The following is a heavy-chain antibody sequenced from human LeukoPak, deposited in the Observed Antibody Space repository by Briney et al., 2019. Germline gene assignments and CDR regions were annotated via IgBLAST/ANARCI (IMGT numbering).Heavy chain of an antibody. V-gene: IGHV4-39*07. J-gene: IGHJ5*02. D-gene: IGHD3-10*01. CDR1: GGSINSGDYY. Sequence: SETLSLTCTVSGGSINSGDYYWVWIRQPPGKGLEWIGSIHYSGSTSYNPSLKSRVTMTVDTSKSQFSLKLSSVNAADTAVYYCARGVWFGELFWFDPWGQGTLVTVSS. CDR3: ARGVWFGELFWFDP. CDR2: IHYSGST.